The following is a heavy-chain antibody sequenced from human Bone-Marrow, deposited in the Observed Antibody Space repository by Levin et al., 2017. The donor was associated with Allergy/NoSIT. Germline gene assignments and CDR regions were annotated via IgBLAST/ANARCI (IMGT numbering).Heavy chain of an antibody. CDR1: GFTFSAFG. CDR2: ISYDGGHK. CDR3: TRESTPGFDY. V-gene: IGHV3-33*01. D-gene: IGHD1-14*01. Sequence: GESLKISCAASGFTFSAFGMHWVRQPPGRGLEWVAVISYDGGHKFYADSVKGRFTISRDNSKNTHYLQMNSLRAEDTAVYYCTRESTPGFDYWGQGTLVTVSS. J-gene: IGHJ4*02.